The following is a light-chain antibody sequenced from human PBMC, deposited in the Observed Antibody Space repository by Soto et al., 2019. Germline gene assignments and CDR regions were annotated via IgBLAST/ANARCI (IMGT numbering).Light chain of an antibody. CDR3: QQRSNWPIT. J-gene: IGKJ5*01. V-gene: IGKV3-11*01. Sequence: DTVLTQSPATLSLSPGERGTLSCRASQSVSSSLPWYHQKPGQAPRLLIYDASKRATGIPARFSGSGSGTDFTLTISSLEPEDFAVYYCQQRSNWPITFGQGTRVEI. CDR1: QSVSSS. CDR2: DAS.